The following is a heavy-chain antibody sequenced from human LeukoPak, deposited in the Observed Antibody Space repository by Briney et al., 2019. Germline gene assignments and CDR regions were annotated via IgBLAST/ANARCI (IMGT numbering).Heavy chain of an antibody. CDR3: ARDLDSSGYYPPDY. J-gene: IGHJ4*02. D-gene: IGHD3-22*01. CDR2: ISSSSSYI. V-gene: IGHV3-21*01. CDR1: GXTFSSYS. Sequence: KPGGSLRLSCAASGXTFSSYSLNWVRQAPGKGLEWVSSISSSSSYIYYADSVKGRFTISRDNAKNSLYLQMNSLRAEDTAVYYCARDLDSSGYYPPDYWGQGTLVTVSS.